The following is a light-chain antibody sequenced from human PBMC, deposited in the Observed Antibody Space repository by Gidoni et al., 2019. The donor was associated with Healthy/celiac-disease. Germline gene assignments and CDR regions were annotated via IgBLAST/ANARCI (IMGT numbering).Light chain of an antibody. CDR2: KAS. J-gene: IGKJ2*01. CDR1: KSISSW. CDR3: QQYNIYLYT. V-gene: IGKV1-5*03. Sequence: DIQMTQSPSTLSASVGDRVTITCRASKSISSWLAWYQQKPGKAPKLLIYKASSLESGVPSRFSGSGSGTEFTLTISSLQPDDFATYYCQQYNIYLYTFGQGTKLEIK.